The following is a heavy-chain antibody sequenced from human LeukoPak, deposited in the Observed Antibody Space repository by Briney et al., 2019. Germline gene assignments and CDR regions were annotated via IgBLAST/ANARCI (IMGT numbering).Heavy chain of an antibody. CDR2: MNPNSGNT. V-gene: IGHV1-8*01. Sequence: ASVKVSRKASGYTFSSYDMNWVRQATGQGLEWMGWMNPNSGNTGYAQKFQGRVTMTRNTSTSTAYMELSSLRSEDTAVYYCARGDRVQLWSDYWGQGTLVTVSS. CDR3: ARGDRVQLWSDY. J-gene: IGHJ4*02. CDR1: GYTFSSYD. D-gene: IGHD5-18*01.